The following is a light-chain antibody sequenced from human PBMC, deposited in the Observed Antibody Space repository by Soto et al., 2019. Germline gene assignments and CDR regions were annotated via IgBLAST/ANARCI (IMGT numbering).Light chain of an antibody. V-gene: IGKV3-11*01. CDR3: QQRSNWLTWT. J-gene: IGKJ1*01. CDR1: QRVSIY. Sequence: EIVLPQSPATLSLSPGASSTLSCRASQRVSIYLAWYQQKPGQSPRLLIYNASNRATGIPARFSGSGSGTDFTLTISSLEPEDFAVYYCQQRSNWLTWTFGQGTKVDIK. CDR2: NAS.